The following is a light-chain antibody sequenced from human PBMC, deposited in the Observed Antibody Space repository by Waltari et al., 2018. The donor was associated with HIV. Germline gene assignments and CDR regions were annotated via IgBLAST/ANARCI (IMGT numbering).Light chain of an antibody. J-gene: IGLJ3*02. CDR3: SSYAGTNNWV. CDR2: EVS. CDR1: GRHLGASTY. V-gene: IGLV2-8*02. Sequence: QSALTQPPSASRSPGQSVTLSCTATGRHLGASTYVSWYQQHPGKAPKGLIYEVSKRPSVVPDRFSGSKSDNTASLTVSGLQADDEADYYCSSYAGTNNWVFGGGTKLTVL.